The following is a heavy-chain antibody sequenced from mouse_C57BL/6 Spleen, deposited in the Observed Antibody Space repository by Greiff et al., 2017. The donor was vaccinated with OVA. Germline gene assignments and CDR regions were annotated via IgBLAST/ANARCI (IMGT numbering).Heavy chain of an antibody. V-gene: IGHV3-6*01. CDR2: ISYDGRN. J-gene: IGHJ2*01. CDR1: GYSITSGYY. CDR3: ASRVFDY. Sequence: EVQLQESGPGLVKPSQSLSLTCSVTGYSITSGYYWNWIRQFPGNKLEWMGYISYDGRNNYNPSLKNRISITRDTSKNQFFLKFNSVTTEDTATYYCASRVFDYWGQGTTLTVSS.